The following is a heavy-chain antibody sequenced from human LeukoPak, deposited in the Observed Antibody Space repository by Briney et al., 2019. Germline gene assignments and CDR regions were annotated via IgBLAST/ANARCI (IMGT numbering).Heavy chain of an antibody. CDR3: AIDSYDILTGYYSGPDY. J-gene: IGHJ4*02. D-gene: IGHD3-9*01. V-gene: IGHV3-33*01. CDR1: GFTFSSFG. CDR2: IWYDGSSE. Sequence: GTSLSLSCAASGFTFSSFGMNWVRQAPGKGLEWVTLIWYDGSSEYSVDSVKGRFTISRDNSKTTLCLQINSLRAEDTAVYYCAIDSYDILTGYYSGPDYWGQGTLVTVSS.